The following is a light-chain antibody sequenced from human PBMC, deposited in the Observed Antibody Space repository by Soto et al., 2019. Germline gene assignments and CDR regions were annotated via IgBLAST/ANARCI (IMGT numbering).Light chain of an antibody. Sequence: DIQMTQSPSTLSGSVGDRVTITCRASQTIISLLAWYQQKPGKAPKLLIYKASTLKSGVPSRFSGSGSGTEFTLTISSLQPDDFATYYCQHYNSYPLTFGGGTKVDIK. J-gene: IGKJ4*01. V-gene: IGKV1-5*03. CDR1: QTIISL. CDR2: KAS. CDR3: QHYNSYPLT.